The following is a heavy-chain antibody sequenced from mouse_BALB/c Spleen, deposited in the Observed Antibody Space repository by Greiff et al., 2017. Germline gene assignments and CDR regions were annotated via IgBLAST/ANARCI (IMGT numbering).Heavy chain of an antibody. CDR2: IWAGGST. D-gene: IGHD1-1*01. CDR3: DRAVIYYAGSSHYYPMDD. J-gene: IGHJ4*01. V-gene: IGHV2-9*02. Sequence: QVQLQQSGPGLVAPSQSLSITCTVSGFSLTSYGVHWVRQPPGKGLEWLGVIWAGGSTNYNSAIMYRLSISKDNSTIQVYLKMNSLQTDDTAMYYCDRAVIYYAGSSHYYPMDDWGQGTSVTVSS. CDR1: GFSLTSYG.